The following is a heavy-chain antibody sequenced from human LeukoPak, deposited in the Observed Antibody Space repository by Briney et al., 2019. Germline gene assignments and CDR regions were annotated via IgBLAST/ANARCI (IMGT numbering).Heavy chain of an antibody. Sequence: SEAVSLTCSVSSVSINGYYWSWIRQSAGKGLEWLGRFYFSGSSDYNPSLKSRVSMSIDTSQNHFYLRLTSVTAADTGVYFCAREVNEKHDAFDMWGQGTMVAVSS. J-gene: IGHJ3*02. CDR1: SVSINGYY. V-gene: IGHV4-4*07. CDR2: FYFSGSS. CDR3: AREVNEKHDAFDM. D-gene: IGHD2-8*01.